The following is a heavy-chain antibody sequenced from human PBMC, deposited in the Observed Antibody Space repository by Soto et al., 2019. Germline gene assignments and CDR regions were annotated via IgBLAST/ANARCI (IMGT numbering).Heavy chain of an antibody. V-gene: IGHV3-15*07. CDR1: GFTFSYAW. J-gene: IGHJ4*01. CDR3: TTDSYGSVTIIRFDY. D-gene: IGHD4-17*01. Sequence: EVQLVESGGGLVQPGGSLRLSCAASGFTFSYAWINWVRQAPGKGLEWVGRIKSRTDGGTTDFAAPVKGRFAISRDDAKNILFLQMNSQKIEDTAVYYCTTDSYGSVTIIRFDYWGRGALVTVSS. CDR2: IKSRTDGGTT.